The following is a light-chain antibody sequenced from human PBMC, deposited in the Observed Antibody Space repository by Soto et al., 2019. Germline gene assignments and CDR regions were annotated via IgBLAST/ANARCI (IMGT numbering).Light chain of an antibody. CDR2: GTS. V-gene: IGKV1-39*01. Sequence: DIQMTQSPSSLSASVGDRVTITCRASQSISTYLNWYQQKPGKAPKLLISGTSILQSGVPSRFSGGGSGTAFTLTISSLQPEDFATYYCQQSYSTPYTFGQGTKLEIK. CDR1: QSISTY. CDR3: QQSYSTPYT. J-gene: IGKJ2*01.